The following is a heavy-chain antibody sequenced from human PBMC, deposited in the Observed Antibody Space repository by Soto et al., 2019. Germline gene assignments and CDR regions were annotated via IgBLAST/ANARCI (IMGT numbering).Heavy chain of an antibody. J-gene: IGHJ4*02. D-gene: IGHD2-8*01. CDR1: GFTFSSYG. V-gene: IGHV3-30*18. CDR2: ISYDGSNK. Sequence: GGSLRLSCAASGFTFSSYGMHWVRQAPGKGLEWVAVISYDGSNKYYADSVKGRFTISRDNSKNTLYLQMNSLRAEDTAVYYCAKGRAARYGGPQVCDYWGQGTLVTVSS. CDR3: AKGRAARYGGPQVCDY.